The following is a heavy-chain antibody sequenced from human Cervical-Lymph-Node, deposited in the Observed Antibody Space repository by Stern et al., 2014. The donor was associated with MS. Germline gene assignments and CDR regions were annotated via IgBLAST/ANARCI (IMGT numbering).Heavy chain of an antibody. V-gene: IGHV4-61*02. D-gene: IGHD4-17*01. CDR3: AREAADGDLDY. CDR2: IYTSGGT. Sequence: VQLLESGPGLVKPSQTLSLTCTVSGGSISGGSYYWSWIRQPAGKGLEWIGRIYTSGGTNYNPSLKSRVTISVDTSKNQFSLKLSSGTAADTAVYYCAREAADGDLDYWGQGTLVTVSS. J-gene: IGHJ4*02. CDR1: GGSISGGSYY.